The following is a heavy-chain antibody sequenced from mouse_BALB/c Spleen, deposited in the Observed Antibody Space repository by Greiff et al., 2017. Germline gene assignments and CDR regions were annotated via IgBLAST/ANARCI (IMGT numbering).Heavy chain of an antibody. CDR3: ARRGGLQAWFAY. J-gene: IGHJ3*01. CDR1: GFSLSTSGMG. V-gene: IGHV8-12*01. Sequence: QVQLKESGPGILQPSQTLSLTCSFSGFSLSTSGMGVSWIRQPSGKGLEWLAHIYWDDDKRYNPSLKSRLTISKDTSSNQVFLKITSVDTADTATYYCARRGGLQAWFAYWGQGTLVTVSA. D-gene: IGHD2-4*01. CDR2: IYWDDDK.